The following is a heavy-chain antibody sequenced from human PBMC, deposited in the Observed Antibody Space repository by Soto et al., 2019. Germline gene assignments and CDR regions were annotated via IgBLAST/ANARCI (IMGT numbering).Heavy chain of an antibody. Sequence: QVQLVGSGGGSVKPGGSLRLSCAASGFTFGGFYMGWIRQDPGRGLEWVSFISGSGGIIYLADSVKGRFAISRDNTKNSLYLQMNSLRAEDTAVYYCGRDTYYDGSGYHSGGVDFWGQGTLVTVSS. J-gene: IGHJ4*02. V-gene: IGHV3-11*01. D-gene: IGHD3-22*01. CDR3: GRDTYYDGSGYHSGGVDF. CDR2: ISGSGGII. CDR1: GFTFGGFY.